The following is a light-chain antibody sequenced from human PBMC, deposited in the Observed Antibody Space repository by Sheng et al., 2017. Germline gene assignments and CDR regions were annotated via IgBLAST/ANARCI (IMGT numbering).Light chain of an antibody. CDR2: DAS. J-gene: IGKJ1*01. V-gene: IGKV6-21*01. CDR3: HQTGSLPQT. Sequence: EIVLTQSPDFQSVTPKEKVTITCRASQSVGSRLHWYQQKPEQSPKLLIKDASHSFSGVPSRFQRQWITGTDFTLSINGLEAEDAATYFCHQTGSLPQTFGLGTKVEIK. CDR1: QSVGSR.